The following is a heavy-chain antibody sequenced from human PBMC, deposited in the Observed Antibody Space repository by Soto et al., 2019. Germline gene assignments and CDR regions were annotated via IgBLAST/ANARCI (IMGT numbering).Heavy chain of an antibody. CDR1: GFTFSSYS. CDR2: ISSSSSYI. CDR3: ARYYSGGSCPFY. J-gene: IGHJ4*02. Sequence: EVQLVESGGGLVKPGGSLRLSCAASGFTFSSYSMNWVRQAPGKGLEWVSSISSSSSYIYYADSVKGRFTITRDNAKNALYLEMISLRDEDPAVYCWARYYSGGSCPFYSGQGALVTVSS. V-gene: IGHV3-21*06. D-gene: IGHD2-15*01.